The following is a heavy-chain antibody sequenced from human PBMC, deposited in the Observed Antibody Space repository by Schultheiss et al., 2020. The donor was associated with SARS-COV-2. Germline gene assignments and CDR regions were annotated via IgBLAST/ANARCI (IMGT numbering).Heavy chain of an antibody. J-gene: IGHJ6*02. V-gene: IGHV3-33*01. Sequence: GESLKISCAASGFTFSSYGMQWVRQAPGKGLEWVAVIWYDGSKKYYADSVKGRFTISRDNSKNTLHLQMNSLRAEDTAVYYCARVDASDLYGMDVWGQGTTVTVSS. D-gene: IGHD2-15*01. CDR3: ARVDASDLYGMDV. CDR1: GFTFSSYG. CDR2: IWYDGSKK.